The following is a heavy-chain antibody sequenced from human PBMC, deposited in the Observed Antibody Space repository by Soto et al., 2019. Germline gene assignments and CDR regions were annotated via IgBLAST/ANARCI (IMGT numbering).Heavy chain of an antibody. J-gene: IGHJ5*02. CDR2: INPHGGST. Sequence: ASVRVSCKAPGDTFTSYYLNWVRQAPGQGLEWMGVINPHGGSTKYAQKFQGRVTMTRGTSRSTVYMELRSLRSDDTAIYYCARSSGGNFGIIIEGSNWFDPWGQGTLVTVSS. CDR3: ARSSGGNFGIIIEGSNWFDP. D-gene: IGHD3-3*01. CDR1: GDTFTSYY. V-gene: IGHV1-46*01.